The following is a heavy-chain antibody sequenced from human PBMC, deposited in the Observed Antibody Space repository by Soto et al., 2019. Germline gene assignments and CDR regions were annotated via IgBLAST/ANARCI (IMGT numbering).Heavy chain of an antibody. CDR2: IIPIFGTA. Sequence: QVQLVQSGAEVKKPGSSVKVSCKASGGTFSSYAISWVRQAPGQGLEWMGGIIPIFGTANYAQKFQGRVTITADESTSTASMELSSLISEDTAVYYCARAPDYGDYQHAFDIWGQGTMVTVSS. CDR1: GGTFSSYA. J-gene: IGHJ3*02. D-gene: IGHD4-17*01. V-gene: IGHV1-69*01. CDR3: ARAPDYGDYQHAFDI.